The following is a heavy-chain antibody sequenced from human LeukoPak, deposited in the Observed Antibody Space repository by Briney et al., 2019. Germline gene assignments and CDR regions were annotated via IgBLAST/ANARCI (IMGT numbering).Heavy chain of an antibody. J-gene: IGHJ4*02. CDR1: GGSISTSSYY. CDR3: ARRSDYYDSSGYYAY. D-gene: IGHD3-22*01. V-gene: IGHV4-39*01. CDR2: LYYTGST. Sequence: SSETLSLTCTVSGGSISTSSYYWGWIRQPPGKGLERIGSLYYTGSTYHNPSLKSRVTMSVDTSKNQFSLKLSSVTAADTAVYYCARRSDYYDSSGYYAYWGQGTLVTVSS.